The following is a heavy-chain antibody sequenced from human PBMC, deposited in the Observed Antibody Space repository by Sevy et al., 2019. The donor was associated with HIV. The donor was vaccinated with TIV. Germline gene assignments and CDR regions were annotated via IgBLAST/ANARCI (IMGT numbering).Heavy chain of an antibody. J-gene: IGHJ4*02. V-gene: IGHV4-30-4*01. Sequence: SETLSLTCTVSGGSISSGDYYWSWIRQPPGKGLEWIGYIYYSGSTYYNPSLKSRVTISVDTSKNQFSLKLSSVTAADTAVYYCARVGSSSSARYFDYWGQGTLVTVSS. CDR1: GGSISSGDYY. CDR3: ARVGSSSSARYFDY. CDR2: IYYSGST. D-gene: IGHD6-6*01.